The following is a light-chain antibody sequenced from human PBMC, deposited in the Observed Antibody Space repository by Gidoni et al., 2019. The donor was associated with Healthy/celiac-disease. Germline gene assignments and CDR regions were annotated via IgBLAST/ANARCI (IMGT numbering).Light chain of an antibody. CDR2: DVS. Sequence: QSALTQPASVSGSPGQSITISCTGTISDVGGYNYVSWYQQHPGKAPKLMTYDVSNRPSGVSNRFSGSKSGNTASLTISGLQAEDEADYYCSSYTSSSTFYVFGTGTKVTVL. J-gene: IGLJ1*01. V-gene: IGLV2-14*01. CDR3: SSYTSSSTFYV. CDR1: ISDVGGYNY.